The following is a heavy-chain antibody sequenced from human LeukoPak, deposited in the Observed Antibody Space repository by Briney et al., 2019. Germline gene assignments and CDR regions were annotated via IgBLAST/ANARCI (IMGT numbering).Heavy chain of an antibody. Sequence: PGGSLRLSCAASGFTFSSYAMSWVRQAPGKGLEWVSAISGSGGSTYYADSVKGRFTISRDNSKNTLYLQMNSLRAEDTAVYYCAKVRAVVVVVAATLDPWGQGTLVTVSS. D-gene: IGHD2-15*01. CDR3: AKVRAVVVVVAATLDP. CDR2: ISGSGGST. CDR1: GFTFSSYA. J-gene: IGHJ5*02. V-gene: IGHV3-23*01.